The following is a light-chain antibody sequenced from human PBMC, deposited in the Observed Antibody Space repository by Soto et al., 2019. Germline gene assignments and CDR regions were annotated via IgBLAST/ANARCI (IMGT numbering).Light chain of an antibody. J-gene: IGLJ2*01. CDR2: DVS. V-gene: IGLV2-11*01. CDR1: SSDVGGYNY. Sequence: QAVVTQPRSVSGSPGQSVTISCTGTSSDVGGYNYVSWYQQHPGKAPKLMIYDVSKRPSGVPDRFSGSKSGSTASLTISGLQAEDEADYYCCSYAGSYTFLFGGGTKLTVL. CDR3: CSYAGSYTFL.